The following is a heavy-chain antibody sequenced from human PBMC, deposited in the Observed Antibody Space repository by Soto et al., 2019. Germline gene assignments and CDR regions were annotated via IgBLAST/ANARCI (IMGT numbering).Heavy chain of an antibody. CDR3: ARDKHTARAPSGY. Sequence: ASVKVSCKASGYTFSSYGISWVRQAPVQGLEWMGWISVYSGRTNYAQKLQDRVTMTTDTSTSTAYMEVRSLTSDDTAVYYCARDKHTARAPSGYWGQRTPVTVSS. CDR2: ISVYSGRT. J-gene: IGHJ4*01. V-gene: IGHV1-18*01. CDR1: GYTFSSYG. D-gene: IGHD3-3*01.